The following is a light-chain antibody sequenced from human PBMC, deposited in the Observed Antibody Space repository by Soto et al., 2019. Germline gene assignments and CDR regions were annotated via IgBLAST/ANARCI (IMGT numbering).Light chain of an antibody. Sequence: IQMTQSPSTLSASVGDRVTITCRASHHIDAWLAWYQQKPGKAPKVLIYKASILESRVPARFSGSGSGTEFTLTISSLQRDDSAKYYCQQHSNNPLPFGGGTKVEI. CDR2: KAS. V-gene: IGKV1-5*03. J-gene: IGKJ4*01. CDR1: HHIDAW. CDR3: QQHSNNPLP.